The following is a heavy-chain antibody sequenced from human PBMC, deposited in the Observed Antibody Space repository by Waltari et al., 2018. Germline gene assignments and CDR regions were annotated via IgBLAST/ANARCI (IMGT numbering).Heavy chain of an antibody. V-gene: IGHV4-34*01. CDR2: INHSGST. D-gene: IGHD2-8*01. CDR1: GGSFSGYY. Sequence: QVQLQQWGAGLLKPSETLSLTCAVYGGSFSGYYWSWFRQPQGKGLEWIGEINHSGSTNYNPSLKSRVTISVDTSKNQFSLKLSSVTAADTAVYYCARGPRIVLMVYAMKGYFDYWGQGTLVTVSS. CDR3: ARGPRIVLMVYAMKGYFDY. J-gene: IGHJ4*02.